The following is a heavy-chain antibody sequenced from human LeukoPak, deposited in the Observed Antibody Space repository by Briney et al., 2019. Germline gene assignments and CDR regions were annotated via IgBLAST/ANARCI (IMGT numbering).Heavy chain of an antibody. D-gene: IGHD3-3*01. CDR3: ARESPEWLLPDY. Sequence: SETLSLTCSVSGDSITNINYYWGWIRQPPGKGLEWIGSIYHSGSTYYNPSLKSRVTISVDTSKNQFSLKLISVIAADTAVYYCARESPEWLLPDYWGQGTLVTVSS. CDR2: IYHSGST. CDR1: GDSITNINYY. J-gene: IGHJ4*02. V-gene: IGHV4-39*07.